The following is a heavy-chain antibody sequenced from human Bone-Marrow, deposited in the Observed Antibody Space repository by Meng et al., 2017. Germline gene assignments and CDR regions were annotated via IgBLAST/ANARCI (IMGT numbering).Heavy chain of an antibody. CDR3: ARVNTMIVVAFDY. D-gene: IGHD3-22*01. Sequence: LTCAVYGGSFSGYYWSWIRQPPGKGLEWASYISSSGSTIYYADSVKGRFTISRDNAKNSLYLQMNSLRAEDTAVYYCARVNTMIVVAFDYWGQGTLVTVSS. CDR2: ISSSGSTI. V-gene: IGHV3-11*04. CDR1: GGSFSGYY. J-gene: IGHJ4*02.